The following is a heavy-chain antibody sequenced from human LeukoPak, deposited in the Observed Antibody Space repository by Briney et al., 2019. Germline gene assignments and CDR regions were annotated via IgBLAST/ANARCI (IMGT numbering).Heavy chain of an antibody. CDR2: ISSSSSYI. CDR3: ARDFSCGGDCFDAFDI. D-gene: IGHD2-21*02. V-gene: IGHV3-21*01. Sequence: GGSLRLSCAASGFTFSSYSMNWVRQAPGKGLEWVSSISSSSSYIYYADSVKGRFTISRDNAKNSLYLQMNSLRAEDTAVYYCARDFSCGGDCFDAFDIWGQGTMVTVSS. CDR1: GFTFSSYS. J-gene: IGHJ3*02.